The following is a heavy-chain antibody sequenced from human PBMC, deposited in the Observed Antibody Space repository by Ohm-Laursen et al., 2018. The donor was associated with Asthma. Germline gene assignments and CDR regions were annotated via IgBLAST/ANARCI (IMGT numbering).Heavy chain of an antibody. J-gene: IGHJ4*02. Sequence: SLRLSCAASGFTFSSYAMHWVRQAPGTGLEWVAVISYDGSNKYYADSVKGRFTISRDNSKNTLYLQMNSLRAEDTAVYYCARFYSWLDPLDYWGQGTLVTVSS. CDR2: ISYDGSNK. D-gene: IGHD2-8*02. V-gene: IGHV3-30-3*01. CDR1: GFTFSSYA. CDR3: ARFYSWLDPLDY.